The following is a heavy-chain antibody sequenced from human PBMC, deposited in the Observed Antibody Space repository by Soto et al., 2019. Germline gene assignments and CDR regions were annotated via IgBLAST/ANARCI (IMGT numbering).Heavy chain of an antibody. CDR2: ISGSGTST. CDR1: GFTFTSYA. Sequence: GGSLRLSCAASGFTFTSYAMSWVRQAPGKGLEWVSSISGSGTSTYYADSVKGRFTISRDNSKNTLYLQMNSLRAEDTALYYCAKGSRIAALDGRYYYYMDVWGKGTTVTVSS. J-gene: IGHJ6*03. V-gene: IGHV3-23*01. D-gene: IGHD6-6*01. CDR3: AKGSRIAALDGRYYYYMDV.